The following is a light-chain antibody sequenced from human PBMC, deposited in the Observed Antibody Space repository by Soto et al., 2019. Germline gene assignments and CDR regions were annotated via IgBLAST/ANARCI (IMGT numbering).Light chain of an antibody. V-gene: IGKV1-5*03. CDR2: KAS. J-gene: IGKJ1*01. Sequence: DIQMTQSPSTLSASVGDRVTLTCRASQSISSWLAWYQQKPGQAPKLLIYKASNLEGGVPSRFSGSGSGTEFTLTISGLQPDDFATYYCQQYNSYTWTFGQGNKVEIK. CDR3: QQYNSYTWT. CDR1: QSISSW.